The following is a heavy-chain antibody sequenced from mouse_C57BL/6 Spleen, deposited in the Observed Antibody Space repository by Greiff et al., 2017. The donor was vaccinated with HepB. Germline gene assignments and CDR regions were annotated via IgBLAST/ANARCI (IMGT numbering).Heavy chain of an antibody. CDR1: GYSFTGYY. CDR2: INPSTGGT. J-gene: IGHJ1*03. Sequence: EVQLQQSGPELVKPGASVKISCKASGYSFTGYYMNWVKQSPEKSLEWIGEINPSTGGTTYNQKFKAKATLTVDKSSSTAYMQLKSLTSEDSAVYYCARYYYGSSYEWYFDVWGTGTTVTVSS. D-gene: IGHD1-1*01. CDR3: ARYYYGSSYEWYFDV. V-gene: IGHV1-42*01.